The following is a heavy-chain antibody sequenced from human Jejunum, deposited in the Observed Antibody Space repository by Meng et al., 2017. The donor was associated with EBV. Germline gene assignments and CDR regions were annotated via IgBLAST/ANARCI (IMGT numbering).Heavy chain of an antibody. D-gene: IGHD4/OR15-4a*01. CDR2: ISANSGDT. J-gene: IGHJ4*02. CDR3: ARDRDMVQDY. Sequence: QVQVVQSGAEVKKPGASVKVSCKASGYTFTRNGISWVRQAPGQGLEWMGWISANSGDTSYAQKFQGRVTLTTDTSTRTAYMELRSLRSDDTAVYYCARDRDMVQDYWGQGTLVTVSS. CDR1: GYTFTRNG. V-gene: IGHV1-18*01.